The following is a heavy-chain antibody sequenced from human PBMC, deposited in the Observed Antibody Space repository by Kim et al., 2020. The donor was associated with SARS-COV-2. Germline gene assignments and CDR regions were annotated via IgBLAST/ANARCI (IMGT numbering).Heavy chain of an antibody. V-gene: IGHV3-21*01. J-gene: IGHJ4*02. CDR1: GFTFSSYS. D-gene: IGHD6-6*01. CDR2: ISSSSSYI. Sequence: GGSLRLSCAASGFTFSSYSMNWVRQAPGKGLEWVSSISSSSSYIYYADSVKGRFTISRDNAKNSLYLQMNSLRAEDTAVYYCARERDSSSLNLTPDGYFDYWGQGTLVTVSS. CDR3: ARERDSSSLNLTPDGYFDY.